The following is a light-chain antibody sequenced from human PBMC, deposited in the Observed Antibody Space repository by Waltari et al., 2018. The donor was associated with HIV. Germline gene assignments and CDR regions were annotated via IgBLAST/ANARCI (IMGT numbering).Light chain of an antibody. CDR3: RQALQTPLIT. Sequence: DIVMTQSPLSLPVTPGEPASISCRSSQRPLHSNGFNYLDWYPQKPGQSPRILIYLGSNRGPGVPDRFSGSGSGTNFTLKISRVEAEDVGVYYCRQALQTPLITFGQGTRLEIK. CDR2: LGS. J-gene: IGKJ5*01. CDR1: QRPLHSNGFNY. V-gene: IGKV2-28*01.